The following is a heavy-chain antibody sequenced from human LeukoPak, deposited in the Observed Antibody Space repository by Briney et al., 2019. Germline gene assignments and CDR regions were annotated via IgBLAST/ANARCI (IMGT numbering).Heavy chain of an antibody. Sequence: PSETLSLTCTVSGGSTSSGSYYWSWIRQPAGKGLEWMGNIYKSGSTNYNPSLKSRLTISTDTSKNQFSFKLNFVTAADTALYYCVTAPNQDFFDYWGRGTLVTVSS. CDR2: IYKSGST. CDR3: VTAPNQDFFDY. CDR1: GGSTSSGSYY. J-gene: IGHJ4*01. V-gene: IGHV4-61*09. D-gene: IGHD1-14*01.